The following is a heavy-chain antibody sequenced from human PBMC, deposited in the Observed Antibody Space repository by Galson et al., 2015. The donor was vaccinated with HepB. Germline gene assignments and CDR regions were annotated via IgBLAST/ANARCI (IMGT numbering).Heavy chain of an antibody. V-gene: IGHV3-30-3*01. Sequence: SLRLSCAASGFTFSTDAMHWVRQAPGKGLEWVAVTTYDGNNKYYADSVKGRFTISRDNSKNTLYLQMNSLRAEDTAVYYCAREIYYDFWSGPEQNHGMDVWGQGTTVTVSS. CDR3: AREIYYDFWSGPEQNHGMDV. CDR1: GFTFSTDA. CDR2: TTYDGNNK. J-gene: IGHJ6*02. D-gene: IGHD3-3*01.